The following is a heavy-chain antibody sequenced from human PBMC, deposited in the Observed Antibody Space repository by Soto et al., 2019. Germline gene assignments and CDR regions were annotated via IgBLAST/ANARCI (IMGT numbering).Heavy chain of an antibody. V-gene: IGHV3-21*01. Sequence: PGGSLRLSCAASGFTFSSYSMTCVRQAPGKGLEWVSSISSSSYIYYADSVKGRFTISRDNAKNSLYLQMNSLRADDTAVYYCPITTVTVGLCYLMAVWAQGSTVTVSS. CDR1: GFTFSSYS. CDR2: ISSSSYI. CDR3: PITTVTVGLCYLMAV. J-gene: IGHJ6*02. D-gene: IGHD4-17*01.